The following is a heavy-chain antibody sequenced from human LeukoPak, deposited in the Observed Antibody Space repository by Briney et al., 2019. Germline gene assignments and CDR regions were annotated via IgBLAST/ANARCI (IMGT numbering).Heavy chain of an antibody. D-gene: IGHD6-6*01. CDR2: IYTSGGT. CDR1: GGSISSYY. J-gene: IGHJ6*03. Sequence: IPSETLSLTCTVSGGSISSYYWSWIRQPAGEGLEWIGRIYTSGGTNYNPSLKSRVTMSVDTSKNQFSLKQSSVTAADTAVYYCAREDSSSSNYYYYYMDIWGKGTTVTVSS. V-gene: IGHV4-4*07. CDR3: AREDSSSSNYYYYYMDI.